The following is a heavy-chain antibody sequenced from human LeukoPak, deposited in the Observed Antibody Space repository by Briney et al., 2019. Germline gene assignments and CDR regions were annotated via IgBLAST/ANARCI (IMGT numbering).Heavy chain of an antibody. Sequence: PGGTLRLSCAASGFTFSTYAMSWVRQAPGKGLEWVSGISGSGGSTFYADSVKGRFTISRDNSKNSLYLQMNSLRTEDTALYYCAKEYGSSSAYYYYYYMDVWGKGTTVTVSS. D-gene: IGHD6-6*01. CDR3: AKEYGSSSAYYYYYYMDV. CDR2: ISGSGGST. V-gene: IGHV3-23*01. CDR1: GFTFSTYA. J-gene: IGHJ6*03.